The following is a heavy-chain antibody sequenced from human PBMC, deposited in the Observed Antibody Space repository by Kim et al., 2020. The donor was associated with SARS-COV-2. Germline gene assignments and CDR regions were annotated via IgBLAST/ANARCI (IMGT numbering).Heavy chain of an antibody. CDR2: ISGSGSTT. Sequence: GGSLRLSCAAFGFTFSNYAMTWVRQAPGKGLDWVSAISGSGSTTYYPDSVKGRFTISRDNSKNTLYLQMNSLRVEDTAVYYCAKDSTPPGVLIVWYIDYWGQGPLVSVSP. CDR1: GFTFSNYA. V-gene: IGHV3-23*01. CDR3: AKDSTPPGVLIVWYIDY. J-gene: IGHJ4*02. D-gene: IGHD3-22*01.